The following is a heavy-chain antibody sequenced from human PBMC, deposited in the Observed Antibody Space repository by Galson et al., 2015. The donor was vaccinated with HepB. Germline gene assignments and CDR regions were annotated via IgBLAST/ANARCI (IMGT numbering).Heavy chain of an antibody. CDR1: GGTFSSYA. V-gene: IGHV1-69*13. CDR3: ARQDVVVPAATVDYYYGMDV. CDR2: IIPIFGTA. J-gene: IGHJ6*02. Sequence: SVKVSCKASGGTFSSYAISWVRQAPGQGLEWMGGIIPIFGTANYAQKFQGRVTITADESTSTAYMELSSLRSEDTAVYYCARQDVVVPAATVDYYYGMDVWGQGTTVTVSS. D-gene: IGHD2-2*01.